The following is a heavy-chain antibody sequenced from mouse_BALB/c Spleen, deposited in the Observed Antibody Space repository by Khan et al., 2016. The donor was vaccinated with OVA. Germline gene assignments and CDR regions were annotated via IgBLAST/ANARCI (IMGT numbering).Heavy chain of an antibody. J-gene: IGHJ3*01. CDR2: ISSVAYSI. CDR1: GFTFIDYG. V-gene: IGHV5-15*02. CDR3: RRGGFAY. Sequence: EVELVEPGGGLVQPGGSRKLSCAAPGFTFIDYGMAWVRQTPGTGPERIAFISSVAYSIYYADTVTGRFTFSRENAKNTLYLDMSSLRSDDTAMCYCRRGGFAYWGQGPLVTVSA.